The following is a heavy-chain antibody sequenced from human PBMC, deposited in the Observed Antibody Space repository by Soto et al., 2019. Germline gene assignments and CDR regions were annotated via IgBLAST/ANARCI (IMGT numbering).Heavy chain of an antibody. CDR2: INPSGGST. CDR1: GYTFTSYY. Sequence: ASVKVSCKASGYTFTSYYMHWVRQAPGQGLEWMGIINPSGGSTSYAQKFQGRVTMTRDTSTSTVYMELSSLRSEDTAVYYCARAGAVAAYCGVDCYNYYYYGLDVWGQGTTVTVSS. D-gene: IGHD2-21*02. CDR3: ARAGAVAAYCGVDCYNYYYYGLDV. V-gene: IGHV1-46*01. J-gene: IGHJ6*02.